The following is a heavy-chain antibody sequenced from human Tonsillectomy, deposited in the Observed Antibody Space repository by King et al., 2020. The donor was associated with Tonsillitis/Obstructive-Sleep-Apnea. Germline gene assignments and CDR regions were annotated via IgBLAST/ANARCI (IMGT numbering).Heavy chain of an antibody. CDR1: GFTFSSYS. Sequence: VQLVESGGGLVQPGGSLRLSCAASGFTFSSYSMNWVRQAPGKGLEWVAYISSSSSTIYYADSVKGRFTISRDNAKNSLYLQMNSLRDEDTAVYYCAREFSLGELSFYYWGQGTLVTVSS. V-gene: IGHV3-48*02. D-gene: IGHD3-16*02. CDR3: AREFSLGELSFYY. J-gene: IGHJ4*02. CDR2: ISSSSSTI.